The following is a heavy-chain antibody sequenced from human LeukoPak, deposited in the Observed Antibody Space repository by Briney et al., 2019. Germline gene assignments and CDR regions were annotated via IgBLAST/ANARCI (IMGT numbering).Heavy chain of an antibody. V-gene: IGHV3-53*01. D-gene: IGHD2-2*01. J-gene: IGHJ5*02. CDR2: IYSGGST. Sequence: GGSLRLSCAASGFTVSSNYMSWVRQAPGKGLEWVSVIYSGGSTYYADSVKGRFTISRDNSKNTLYLQMNSLRAEDTAVYYRAKENGDLYEYCGFTSCPDNWFDPWGQGTLVTVSS. CDR3: AKENGDLYEYCGFTSCPDNWFDP. CDR1: GFTVSSNY.